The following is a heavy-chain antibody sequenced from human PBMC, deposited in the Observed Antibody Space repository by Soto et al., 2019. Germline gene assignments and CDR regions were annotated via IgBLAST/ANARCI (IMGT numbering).Heavy chain of an antibody. CDR2: ISSNGGST. D-gene: IGHD6-13*01. Sequence: GGSLRLSCSASGFTFSSYAMHWVRQAPGKGLEYVSAISSNGGSTYYADSVKGRFTISRDNSKNTLYLQMSSLRAEDTAVYYCARGSGGSSFDYWGQGTLVTVSS. J-gene: IGHJ4*02. CDR3: ARGSGGSSFDY. V-gene: IGHV3-64D*06. CDR1: GFTFSSYA.